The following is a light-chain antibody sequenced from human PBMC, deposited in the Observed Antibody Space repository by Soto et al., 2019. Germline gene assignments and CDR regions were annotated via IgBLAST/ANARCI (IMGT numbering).Light chain of an antibody. Sequence: EVVITQSPSTLSVYEGERATLSCRASQSVSNSLAWYQQKPGQAPRLLIYAASTRATGVPVRFSGSGSGTGFTLTISSLQSEDFAIYYCQQYDNWPSITFGQGTRLE. V-gene: IGKV3-15*01. CDR3: QQYDNWPSIT. J-gene: IGKJ5*01. CDR1: QSVSNS. CDR2: AAS.